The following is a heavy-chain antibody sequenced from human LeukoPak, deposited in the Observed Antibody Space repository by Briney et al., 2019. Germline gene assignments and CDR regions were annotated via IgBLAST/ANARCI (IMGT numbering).Heavy chain of an antibody. J-gene: IGHJ4*02. CDR1: GFTFSSYS. D-gene: IGHD6-13*01. V-gene: IGHV3-48*04. CDR2: ISSSSGSI. CDR3: ARSTVADGTSPFDH. Sequence: GGSLRLSCAASGFTFSSYSMNWVRQAPGKGLEWLSFISSSSGSIYYAGSVKGRITISRDNAKNSLYLLINSLRADDTAVYYCARSTVADGTSPFDHWGQGTLVTVSS.